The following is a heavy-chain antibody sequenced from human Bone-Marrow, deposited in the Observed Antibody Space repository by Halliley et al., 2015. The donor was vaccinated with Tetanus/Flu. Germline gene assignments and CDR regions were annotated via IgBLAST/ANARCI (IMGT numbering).Heavy chain of an antibody. CDR1: GGSINSGGFY. J-gene: IGHJ4*02. Sequence: TLSLTCTVSGGSINSGGFYWSWIRQHPGKGLEWIGYISSSGTTYYNPSLKSPVTVSVDTSKNQFSLKLTSVTAADTAVYYCARGYGVGYYFFDSWGQGTLVPVSS. D-gene: IGHD2-15*01. CDR3: ARGYGVGYYFFDS. CDR2: ISSSGTT. V-gene: IGHV4-31*01.